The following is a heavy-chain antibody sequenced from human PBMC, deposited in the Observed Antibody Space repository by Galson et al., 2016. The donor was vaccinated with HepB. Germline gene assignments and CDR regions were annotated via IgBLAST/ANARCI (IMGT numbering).Heavy chain of an antibody. CDR3: AREMTIFGVLDY. CDR2: ISAYNGNT. CDR1: DYTFTSYG. D-gene: IGHD3-3*01. V-gene: IGHV1-18*01. J-gene: IGHJ4*02. Sequence: SVKVSCKAFDYTFTSYGISWMRQAPGQGLEWMGWISAYNGNTNYAQKVQGRVTMTTDTSTSTAYMEPRSLRSDDTAVYYCAREMTIFGVLDYWGQGTLVTVSS.